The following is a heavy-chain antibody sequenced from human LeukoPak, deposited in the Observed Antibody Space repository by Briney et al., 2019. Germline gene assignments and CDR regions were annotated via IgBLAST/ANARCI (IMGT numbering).Heavy chain of an antibody. CDR1: GFTFSSYG. CDR3: ARAIYDSSGYCDY. CDR2: IWYDGSNK. D-gene: IGHD3-22*01. V-gene: IGHV3-33*01. Sequence: GSLRLSCAASGFTFSSYGMHWVRQAPGKGLEWVAVIWYDGSNKYYADSVKGRFTISRDNSKNTLYLQMNSLRAEDTAVYYCARAIYDSSGYCDYWGQGTLVTVSS. J-gene: IGHJ4*02.